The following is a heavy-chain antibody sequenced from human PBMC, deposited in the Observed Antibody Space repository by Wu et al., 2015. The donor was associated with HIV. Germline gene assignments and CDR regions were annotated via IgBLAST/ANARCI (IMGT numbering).Heavy chain of an antibody. D-gene: IGHD3-10*01. Sequence: QVQLVQFGAEVKKPGSSVKVSCKASRDTFKRFAITWVRQAPGQGLECMGKITPVLGSTVYTQKFQDRVTITADESTSTSYMELSSLTSEDTAVYYCAREVGAMLANWFDPWGQGTQVIVSS. J-gene: IGHJ5*02. CDR3: AREVGAMLANWFDP. CDR1: RDTFKRFA. V-gene: IGHV1-69*11. CDR2: ITPVLGST.